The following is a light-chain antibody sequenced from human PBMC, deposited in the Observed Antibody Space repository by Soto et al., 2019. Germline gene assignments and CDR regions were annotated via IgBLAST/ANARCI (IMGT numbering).Light chain of an antibody. CDR3: QEYIQWPPGM. CDR2: DTS. J-gene: IGKJ1*01. V-gene: IGKV3-15*01. Sequence: DIVVTQSPATLSASPGERVTISCRASQCVSSRLDWYQQKPGQVPRLLIYDTSTRATGISARFSGSGSGTEFTLTISSLQSEDFAVYYCQEYIQWPPGMFGQGTTVDIK. CDR1: QCVSSR.